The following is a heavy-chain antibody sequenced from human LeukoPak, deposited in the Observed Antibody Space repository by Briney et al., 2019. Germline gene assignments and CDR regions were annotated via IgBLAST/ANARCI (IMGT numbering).Heavy chain of an antibody. CDR3: ARVYGSDRFDP. D-gene: IGHD3-10*01. CDR2: INPNSGGT. Sequence: ASVKVSCKASGYSFTCYYMHWVRQAPGQGLEWMGWINPNSGGTNYAQNFQGRVTMTRDTSISTAYMELSGLRSDDTALYYCARVYGSDRFDPWGQGTLVTVSS. J-gene: IGHJ5*02. V-gene: IGHV1-2*02. CDR1: GYSFTCYY.